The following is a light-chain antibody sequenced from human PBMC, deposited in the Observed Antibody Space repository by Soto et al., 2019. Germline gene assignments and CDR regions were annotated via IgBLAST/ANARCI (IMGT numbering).Light chain of an antibody. CDR1: QSVSSK. J-gene: IGKJ2*01. Sequence: EIVMTQSPATLSVSPGERATLSCRASQSVSSKLAWYQQKPGQAPRLLIYAASTRATGIPARFSGSGSGTEFTLTITSLQSEDFAVYYCKQYSNWTPYTFGQGTKLEIK. CDR3: KQYSNWTPYT. CDR2: AAS. V-gene: IGKV3-15*01.